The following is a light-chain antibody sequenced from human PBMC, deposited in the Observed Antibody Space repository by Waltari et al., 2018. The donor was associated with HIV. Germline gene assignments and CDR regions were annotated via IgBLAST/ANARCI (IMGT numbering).Light chain of an antibody. Sequence: SYVLTQPPSVSVAPGQTARITCGGNNIGSKSVHWYQQKPGQAPVMVVYDDSDRPSGIPERFPGSNSGNSGNTATLTISRVEAGDEADYYCQVWDSSSDLWVFGGGTKLTVL. V-gene: IGLV3-21*02. CDR3: QVWDSSSDLWV. CDR1: NIGSKS. CDR2: DDS. J-gene: IGLJ3*02.